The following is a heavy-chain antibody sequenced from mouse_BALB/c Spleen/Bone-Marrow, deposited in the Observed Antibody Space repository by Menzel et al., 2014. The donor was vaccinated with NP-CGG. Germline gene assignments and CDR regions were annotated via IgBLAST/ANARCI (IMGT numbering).Heavy chain of an antibody. D-gene: IGHD1-1*01. CDR1: GYSFTNYY. CDR2: INPSNGGT. Sequence: QVQLQQSGAELVKPGASVKLSCKASGYSFTNYYMYWVKRRPGQGLEWIGEINPSNGGTNFNEKFKNKATLTVDKSSSTACMQLSSLTSEDSAVYYCTRSNYGYWYFDVWGAGTTVTVSS. J-gene: IGHJ1*01. V-gene: IGHV1S81*02. CDR3: TRSNYGYWYFDV.